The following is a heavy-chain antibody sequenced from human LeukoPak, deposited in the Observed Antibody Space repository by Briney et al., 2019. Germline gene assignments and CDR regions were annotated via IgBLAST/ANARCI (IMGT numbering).Heavy chain of an antibody. CDR1: GFTVSSNY. CDR3: ATYYDSSGPLDY. J-gene: IGHJ4*02. D-gene: IGHD3-22*01. V-gene: IGHV3-53*01. Sequence: SGGSLRLSCAASGFTVSSNYMSWVRQAPGKGLEWVSGISGGGTTFYADSVKGRFTVSRDNSKNTLFLQMSSLRAEDTAVYYCATYYDSSGPLDYWGQGTLVAVSS. CDR2: ISGGGTT.